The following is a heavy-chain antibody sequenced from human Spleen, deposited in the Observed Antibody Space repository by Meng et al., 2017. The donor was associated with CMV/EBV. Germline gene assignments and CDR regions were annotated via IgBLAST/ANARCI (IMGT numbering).Heavy chain of an antibody. Sequence: GESLKISCAASGFTFSSYWMHWVRQAPGKGLVWVSRINSDGISTSYADSVKGRFTNSRDNAKNTLYLQMNSLRAEDTAVYYCARGGITGTTRWGQGTLVTVSS. CDR1: GFTFSSYW. CDR2: INSDGIST. V-gene: IGHV3-74*01. CDR3: ARGGITGTTR. J-gene: IGHJ4*02. D-gene: IGHD1-7*01.